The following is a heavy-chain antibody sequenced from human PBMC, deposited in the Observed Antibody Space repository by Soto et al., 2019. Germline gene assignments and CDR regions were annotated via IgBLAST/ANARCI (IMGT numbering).Heavy chain of an antibody. V-gene: IGHV1-24*01. Sequence: ASVKVSCKVSGYTLTELSMHWVRQAPGKGLEWMGGFDPEDGETIYAQKFQGRVTMTEDTSTDTAYMELSSLRSEDTAVYYCATALVFRFLEWFDCWGQGPLVIVSS. CDR1: GYTLTELS. CDR3: ATALVFRFLEWFDC. J-gene: IGHJ4*02. CDR2: FDPEDGET. D-gene: IGHD3-3*01.